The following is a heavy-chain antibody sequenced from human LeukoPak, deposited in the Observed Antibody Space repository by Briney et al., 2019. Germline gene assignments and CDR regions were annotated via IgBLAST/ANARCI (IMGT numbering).Heavy chain of an antibody. Sequence: RGSLRLSCAASGFTFSSYAVSWVRQAPGKGLEWVSAISGSGGSTYYADSVKGRFTISRDNSKNTLYLQMNSLRAEDTAVYYCAKEKEPMVRGVMEFWGQGTLVTVSS. D-gene: IGHD3-10*01. CDR2: ISGSGGST. V-gene: IGHV3-23*01. CDR1: GFTFSSYA. J-gene: IGHJ4*02. CDR3: AKEKEPMVRGVMEF.